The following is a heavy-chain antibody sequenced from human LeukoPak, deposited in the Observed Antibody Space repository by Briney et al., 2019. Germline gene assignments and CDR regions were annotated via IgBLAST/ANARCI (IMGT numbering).Heavy chain of an antibody. J-gene: IGHJ2*01. CDR2: IIPILGIA. CDR3: ARGVDYDILTGPYWYFDL. D-gene: IGHD3-9*01. CDR1: GGTFSSYA. V-gene: IGHV1-69*04. Sequence: SVRVSCKASGGTFSSYAISWVRQAPGQGLEWMGRIIPILGIANYAQKFQGRVTITADKSTSTAYMELSSLRSEDTAVYYCARGVDYDILTGPYWYFDLWGRGTLVTVSS.